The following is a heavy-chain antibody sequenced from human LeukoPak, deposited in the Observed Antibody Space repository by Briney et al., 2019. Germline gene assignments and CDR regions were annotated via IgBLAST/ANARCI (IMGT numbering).Heavy chain of an antibody. V-gene: IGHV4-30-2*01. D-gene: IGHD4-17*01. CDR3: ARATVTETTRFDY. CDR1: GGSISSGGYS. CDR2: IYHSGST. J-gene: IGHJ4*02. Sequence: SETLSLTCAVSGGSISSGGYSWSWIRQPPGKGLEWIGYIYHSGSTYYNPSLKSRVTISVDRSKNQFSLKLSSVTAADTAVYYCARATVTETTRFDYRGQGTLVTVSS.